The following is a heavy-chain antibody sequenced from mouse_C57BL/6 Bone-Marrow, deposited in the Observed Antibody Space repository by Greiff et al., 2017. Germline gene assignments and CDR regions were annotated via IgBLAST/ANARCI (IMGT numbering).Heavy chain of an antibody. CDR3: ARTITTVVAHWYFDV. CDR1: GYTFTSYW. D-gene: IGHD1-1*01. CDR2: IDPSDSET. J-gene: IGHJ1*03. V-gene: IGHV1-52*01. Sequence: VQLQQPGAELERPGSSVKLSCKASGYTFTSYWMHWVKQRPIQGLEWIGNIDPSDSETHYNQKFKDKATLTVDKSSSTAYMQLSSLTSEDSAVYYCARTITTVVAHWYFDVWGTGTTVTVSS.